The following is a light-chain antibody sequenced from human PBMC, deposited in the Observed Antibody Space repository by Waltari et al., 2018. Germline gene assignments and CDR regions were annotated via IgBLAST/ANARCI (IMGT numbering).Light chain of an antibody. CDR3: AAWDDSLSRWL. CDR1: RSHIGSNY. V-gene: IGLV1-47*01. J-gene: IGLJ3*02. CDR2: RNN. Sequence: QSVLTQPPSASGTPGQRVTISCSGRRSHIGSNYVYWYQHVPGAAPKLLIYRNNQRPSGVPDRFSGSKSGTSASLAISGLRSEDEADYYCAAWDDSLSRWLLGGGTKLTVL.